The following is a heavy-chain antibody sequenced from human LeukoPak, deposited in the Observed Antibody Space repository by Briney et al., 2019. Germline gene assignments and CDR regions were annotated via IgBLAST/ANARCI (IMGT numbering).Heavy chain of an antibody. Sequence: GGSLRLSCAASGFTFSDYYMSWIRQAPGKGLEWVSYISSSSSYTNYADSVKGRFTISRDNSKNTMYLQMNSLRDEDTAVYYCAKGSATTVVTIDYWGQGTLVTVSS. D-gene: IGHD4-23*01. J-gene: IGHJ4*02. V-gene: IGHV3-11*06. CDR2: ISSSSSYT. CDR3: AKGSATTVVTIDY. CDR1: GFTFSDYY.